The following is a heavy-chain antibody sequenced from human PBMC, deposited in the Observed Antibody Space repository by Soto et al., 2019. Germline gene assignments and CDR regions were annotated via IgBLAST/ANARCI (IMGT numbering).Heavy chain of an antibody. CDR1: GASISDYY. D-gene: IGHD5-12*01. CDR2: FYRSGRT. J-gene: IGHJ4*02. Sequence: SETLSLTCTVSGASISDYYWSWIRQSPGKGLDWIGYFYRSGRTGYNPSLKSRVTLSVDTSKNQFSLELNSLTAADTAVYYWARWSWINPQHGGWGQGARFTVCS. V-gene: IGHV4-59*01. CDR3: ARWSWINPQHGG.